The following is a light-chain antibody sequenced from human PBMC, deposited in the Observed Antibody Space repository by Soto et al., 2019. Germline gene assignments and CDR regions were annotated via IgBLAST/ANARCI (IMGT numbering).Light chain of an antibody. CDR1: SSDVGGYNY. CDR2: DVS. V-gene: IGLV2-11*01. Sequence: QSALTQPASVSGSPGQSITISCTGTSSDVGGYNYVSWYQQHPGKAPKLMIYDVSKRPSGVPDRFSGSQSGNTASLTISGIQSEDEADYYCCSYAGSYTYVFGTGTKLTV. J-gene: IGLJ1*01. CDR3: CSYAGSYTYV.